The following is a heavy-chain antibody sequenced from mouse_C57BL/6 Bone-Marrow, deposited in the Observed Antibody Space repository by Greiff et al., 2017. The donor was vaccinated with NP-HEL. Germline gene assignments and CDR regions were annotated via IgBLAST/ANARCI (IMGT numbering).Heavy chain of an antibody. CDR3: ARHYGDV. J-gene: IGHJ1*03. D-gene: IGHD1-1*01. CDR2: INPNNGGT. V-gene: IGHV1-26*01. CDR1: GYTFTDYY. Sequence: EVKLQQSGPELVKPGASVKISCKASGYTFTDYYMNWVKQSHGKSLEWIGDINPNNGGTSYNQKFKGKATLTVDKSSSTAYMELRSLTSEDSAVYYCARHYGDVWGTGTTVTVSS.